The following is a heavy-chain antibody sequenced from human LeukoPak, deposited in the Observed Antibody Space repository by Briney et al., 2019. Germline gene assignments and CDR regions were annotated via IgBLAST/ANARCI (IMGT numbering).Heavy chain of an antibody. V-gene: IGHV3-66*01. CDR3: ARGYHGSGSYPFDY. D-gene: IGHD3-10*01. J-gene: IGHJ4*02. CDR1: GFTLSSSY. CDR2: IYSGGGT. Sequence: HPGGSLRLSCAASGFTLSSSYMSWVRQAPGKGLEWVSVIYSGGGTYYADSVKGRFTITRDTSKNTLYLQMDSLRAEDTALYYCARGYHGSGSYPFDYWGQGTLVTVSS.